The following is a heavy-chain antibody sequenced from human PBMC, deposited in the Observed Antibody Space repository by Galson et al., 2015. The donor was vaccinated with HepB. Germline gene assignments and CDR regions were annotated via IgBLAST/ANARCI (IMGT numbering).Heavy chain of an antibody. J-gene: IGHJ4*02. CDR2: IRYDGSNK. D-gene: IGHD6-13*01. Sequence: SLRLSCAASGFTFSSYGMHWVRQAPGKGLEWVAFIRYDGSNKYYADSVKGRFTISRDNSKNTLYLQMNSLRAEDTAVYYCAKDPGGSSRSVDYWGQGTLVTVSS. CDR3: AKDPGGSSRSVDY. CDR1: GFTFSSYG. V-gene: IGHV3-30*02.